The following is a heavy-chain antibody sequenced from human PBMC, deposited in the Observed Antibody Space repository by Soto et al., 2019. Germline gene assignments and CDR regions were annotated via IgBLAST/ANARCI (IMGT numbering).Heavy chain of an antibody. D-gene: IGHD6-6*01. CDR3: ASSSLDYYYYYGMDV. V-gene: IGHV1-8*01. CDR2: MNPNSGNT. Sequence: ASVKVSCKASGYTFTSYDINWVRQATGQGLEWMGWMNPNSGNTGYAQKFQGRVTMTRNTSISTAYMELSSLRSEDTAVYYCASSSLDYYYYYGMDVWGQGTTVTVSS. CDR1: GYTFTSYD. J-gene: IGHJ6*02.